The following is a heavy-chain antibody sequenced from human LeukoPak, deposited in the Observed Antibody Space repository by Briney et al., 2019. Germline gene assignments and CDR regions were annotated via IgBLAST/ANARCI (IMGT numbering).Heavy chain of an antibody. CDR3: ARDLRVGGSSGWYAFDV. V-gene: IGHV4-59*01. D-gene: IGHD6-19*01. CDR2: LYYRGST. CDR1: GGSISSYY. Sequence: SETLSLTCTGSGGSISSYYWSWIRQPPGKGVEWIGYLYYRGSTTYNPSLKSRVTISIDTSKNQFSLKLSSVTAADTAVYYCARDLRVGGSSGWYAFDVWGQGTMVTVSS. J-gene: IGHJ3*01.